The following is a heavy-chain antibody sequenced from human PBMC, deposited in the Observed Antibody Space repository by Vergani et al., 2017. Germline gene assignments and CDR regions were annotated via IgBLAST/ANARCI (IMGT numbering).Heavy chain of an antibody. Sequence: QVQLEESGGGVVQPGRSLRLSCAGSGFTLSSHAMHWVRQAPGKGLEWVAFIWYDGSKEYYADSVKGRFTISRDNSKNTLYLQMNSLRAEDTAVYYCAKDWGLRGYDVREISYMAVWGKGTTVTVSS. J-gene: IGHJ6*03. CDR1: GFTLSSHA. CDR3: AKDWGLRGYDVREISYMAV. CDR2: IWYDGSKE. V-gene: IGHV3-33*06. D-gene: IGHD5-12*01.